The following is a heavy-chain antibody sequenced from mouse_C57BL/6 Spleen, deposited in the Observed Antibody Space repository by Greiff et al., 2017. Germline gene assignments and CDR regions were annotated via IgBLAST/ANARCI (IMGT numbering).Heavy chain of an antibody. CDR1: GYAFTNYL. V-gene: IGHV1-54*01. D-gene: IGHD3-2*02. CDR3: ARWGAAQATEGGY. CDR2: INPGSGGT. J-gene: IGHJ2*01. Sequence: QVQLQQSGAELVRPGTSVKVSCKASGYAFTNYLIEWVKQRPGQGLEWIGVINPGSGGTNYNEKFKGKATLTADKSSSTAYMQLSSLTSEDTAVYFCARWGAAQATEGGYWGQGTTLTVSS.